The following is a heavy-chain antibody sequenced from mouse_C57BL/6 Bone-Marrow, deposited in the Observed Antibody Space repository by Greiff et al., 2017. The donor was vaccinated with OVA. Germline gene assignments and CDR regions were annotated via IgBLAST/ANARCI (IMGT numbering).Heavy chain of an antibody. D-gene: IGHD1-1*01. CDR3: ARDTTVVARYFDV. CDR2: ISYDGSN. Sequence: EVQLMESGPGLVKPSQSLSLTCSVTGYSFTSGYYWNWIRQFPGNKLGWVGYISYDGSNNYNASLKNRISITRDTSKNQFFLKLNSVTTEDTATYYCARDTTVVARYFDVWGTGTTVTVSS. CDR1: GYSFTSGYY. J-gene: IGHJ1*03. V-gene: IGHV3-6*01.